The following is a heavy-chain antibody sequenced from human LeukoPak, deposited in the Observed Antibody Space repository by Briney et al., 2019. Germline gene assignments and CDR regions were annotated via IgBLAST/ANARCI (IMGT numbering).Heavy chain of an antibody. CDR3: AKLLGGGDCYYCEAY. CDR2: ISYDGSNK. V-gene: IGHV3-30*18. J-gene: IGHJ4*02. CDR1: GFTFSSYG. Sequence: GRSLRLSCAASGFTFSSYGMHWVRKAPGKGLEWVAVISYDGSNKYYADSVKGRFTISRDNSKNTLYLQMNSLRTEDTAVYYCAKLLGGGDCYYCEAYWGQGTLVTVSS. D-gene: IGHD2-21*02.